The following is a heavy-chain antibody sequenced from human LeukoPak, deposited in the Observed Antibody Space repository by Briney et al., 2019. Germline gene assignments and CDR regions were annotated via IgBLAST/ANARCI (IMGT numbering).Heavy chain of an antibody. D-gene: IGHD3-22*01. J-gene: IGHJ4*02. CDR3: ARGDSTGYYSPFDY. CDR1: GGTFSSYA. Sequence: GASVKVSCKASGGTFSSYAISWVRQAPGQGLEWMGRIIPILGIANYAQKFQGRVTITADNSISTAYLQWSSLKASDTAMYYCARGDSTGYYSPFDYWGQGTLVTVSS. CDR2: IIPILGIA. V-gene: IGHV1-69*04.